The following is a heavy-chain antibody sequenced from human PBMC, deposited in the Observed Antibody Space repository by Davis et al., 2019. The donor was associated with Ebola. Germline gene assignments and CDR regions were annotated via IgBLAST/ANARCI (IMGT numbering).Heavy chain of an antibody. V-gene: IGHV3-30-3*01. CDR2: ISYDGSNK. J-gene: IGHJ6*04. Sequence: GESLKISCAASGFTFTSYAMHWVRQAPGKGLEWVAVISYDGSNKYHTDSVKGRFTISRDNSKNTLYLQMNSLRAEDTAVFYCAREVAADGMDVWGKGTTVTVSS. CDR1: GFTFTSYA. CDR3: AREVAADGMDV. D-gene: IGHD2-15*01.